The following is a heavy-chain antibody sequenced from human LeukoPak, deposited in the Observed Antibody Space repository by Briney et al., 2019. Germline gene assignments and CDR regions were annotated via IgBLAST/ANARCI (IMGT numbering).Heavy chain of an antibody. V-gene: IGHV4-31*03. D-gene: IGHD1-26*01. J-gene: IGHJ3*02. Sequence: TLSLTCTVSGGSISSGGYCWSWIRQHPGKGLEWIGYIYYSGSTYYNPSLKSRVTISVDTSKNQFSLRLSSVTAADTAVYYCASSVVGATRDAFDIWGQGTMVTVSS. CDR2: IYYSGST. CDR1: GGSISSGGYC. CDR3: ASSVVGATRDAFDI.